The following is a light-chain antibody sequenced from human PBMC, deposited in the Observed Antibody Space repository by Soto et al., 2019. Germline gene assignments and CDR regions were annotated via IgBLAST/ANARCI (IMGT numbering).Light chain of an antibody. V-gene: IGKV3-20*01. CDR2: DAS. Sequence: EKVLTQSPGTLSMSPGERVTLSCRASQDIRRHLAWYQQKPGQAPRLLIFDASSRATGIPDRFSGSGSGTDFTLSISRLEPEDFAVYYCQQYGTSPRTFGQGTRVEIK. CDR3: QQYGTSPRT. CDR1: QDIRRH. J-gene: IGKJ1*01.